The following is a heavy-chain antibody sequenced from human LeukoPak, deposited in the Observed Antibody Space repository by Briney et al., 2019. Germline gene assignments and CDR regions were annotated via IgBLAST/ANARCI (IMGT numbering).Heavy chain of an antibody. D-gene: IGHD3-10*01. V-gene: IGHV1-24*01. Sequence: ASVKVSCKVSGYTLTELSMHWVRQAPGKGLEWMGGFDPEDGETIYAQKFQGRVTMTEGTSTDTAYMELSSLRSEDTAVYYCANARFGDYFDYWGQGTLVTVSS. CDR1: GYTLTELS. CDR2: FDPEDGET. CDR3: ANARFGDYFDY. J-gene: IGHJ4*02.